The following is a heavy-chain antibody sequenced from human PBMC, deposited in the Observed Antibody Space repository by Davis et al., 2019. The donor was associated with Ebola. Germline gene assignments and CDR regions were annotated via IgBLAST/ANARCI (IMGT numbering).Heavy chain of an antibody. CDR3: ARGWTRTYYYGSGSYYNATIWFDP. V-gene: IGHV3-48*02. J-gene: IGHJ5*02. CDR2: ISSSSSTI. Sequence: GGSLRLSCAASGFTFSSYSMNWVRQAPGKGLEWVSYISSSSSTIYYADSVKGRFTISRDNAKNSLYLQMNSLRDEDTAVYYCARGWTRTYYYGSGSYYNATIWFDPWGQGTLVTVSS. D-gene: IGHD3-10*01. CDR1: GFTFSSYS.